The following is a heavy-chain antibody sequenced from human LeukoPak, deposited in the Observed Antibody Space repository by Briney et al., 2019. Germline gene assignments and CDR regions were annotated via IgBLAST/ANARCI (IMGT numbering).Heavy chain of an antibody. D-gene: IGHD6-13*01. CDR2: IRYDGSNK. CDR3: ARRSSWFFDP. Sequence: GGSLRLSCAASGFTFSHYGMHWVRQAPGKGLEWVAFIRYDGSNKYYADSVKGRFTISRDDSKNTLYLQMSSLRPEDTAVYYCARRSSWFFDPWGQGTLVTVSS. CDR1: GFTFSHYG. V-gene: IGHV3-30*02. J-gene: IGHJ5*02.